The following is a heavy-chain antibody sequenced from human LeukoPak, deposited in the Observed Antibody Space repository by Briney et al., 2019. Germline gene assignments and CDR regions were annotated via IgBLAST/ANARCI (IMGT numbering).Heavy chain of an antibody. J-gene: IGHJ4*02. CDR1: GFTFSDYY. Sequence: GGSLRLSCAASGFTFSDYYISWIRQAPGEGLEWVSYISSSGSTIYYADSVKGRFTISRDNAKNSLYLQMNSPRAEDTAVYYCARSQWELPVDYWGQGTLVTVSS. CDR2: ISSSGSTI. CDR3: ARSQWELPVDY. D-gene: IGHD1-26*01. V-gene: IGHV3-11*01.